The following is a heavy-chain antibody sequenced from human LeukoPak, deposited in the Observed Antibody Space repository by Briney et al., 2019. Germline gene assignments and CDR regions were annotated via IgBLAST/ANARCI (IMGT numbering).Heavy chain of an antibody. CDR3: ARDRYVSGSHQFDY. D-gene: IGHD3-10*01. J-gene: IGHJ4*02. V-gene: IGHV1-2*02. Sequence: GASVTVSCKASGYTFTNYYIHWVRQAPGQGLEGGGWVNPNSGGTNFAQKFRGRVTMTRDTSLSTAYMELSRLTSDDTALYYCARDRYVSGSHQFDYWGQGTLVTVSS. CDR2: VNPNSGGT. CDR1: GYTFTNYY.